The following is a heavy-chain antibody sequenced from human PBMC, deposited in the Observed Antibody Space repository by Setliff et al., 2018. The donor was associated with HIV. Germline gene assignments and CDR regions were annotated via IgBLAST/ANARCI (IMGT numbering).Heavy chain of an antibody. J-gene: IGHJ4*02. V-gene: IGHV4-61*02. CDR3: AKEERTSWPRVDS. D-gene: IGHD6-13*01. CDR1: GGSISSGNYY. Sequence: SETLSLTCTVSGGSISSGNYYWSWVRQPAGKGLEWIGRIYIRGGTSYSPSLKSRATISLDTSKNQFSLMLTSVTAADTAVYYCAKEERTSWPRVDSWGQGTLVTVSS. CDR2: IYIRGGT.